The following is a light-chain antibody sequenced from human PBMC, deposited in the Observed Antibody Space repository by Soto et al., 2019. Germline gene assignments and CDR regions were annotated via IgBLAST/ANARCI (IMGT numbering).Light chain of an antibody. Sequence: EIVLTQSPATLSLSPGERATLSCRASQSVSSYLAWYQQKPGQAPRLLIYDASNRATGIPARFSGSGSGSDFTLTSSSLEPDYFAVYYCQQRSNWPPYTFGQGTKLQIK. V-gene: IGKV3-11*01. CDR3: QQRSNWPPYT. CDR2: DAS. J-gene: IGKJ2*01. CDR1: QSVSSY.